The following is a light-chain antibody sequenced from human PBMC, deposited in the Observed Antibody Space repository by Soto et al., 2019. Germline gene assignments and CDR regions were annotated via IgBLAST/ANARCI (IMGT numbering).Light chain of an antibody. Sequence: EIVLTQSPGTLSLSPGERATLSCRASQSVSSSYLAWYQQKPGQAPRLLIHDASSRATGIPDRFSGSGSGTDFTLTSSRLEPEDFAVYYCQQFGSSLYTFGQGTKLEIK. J-gene: IGKJ2*01. CDR3: QQFGSSLYT. V-gene: IGKV3-20*01. CDR1: QSVSSSY. CDR2: DAS.